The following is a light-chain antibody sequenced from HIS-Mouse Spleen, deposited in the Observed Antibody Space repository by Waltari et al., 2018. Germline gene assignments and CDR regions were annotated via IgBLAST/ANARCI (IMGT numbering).Light chain of an antibody. CDR1: SSDVGSLNL. V-gene: IGLV2-23*03. CDR3: CSYAGSSTFSYV. Sequence: QSALTQPASVSGSPGQSIPIPCTGPSSDVGSLNLVSWSQQHPGKAPKLMSYEGSKRPSGVSNRFSGSKSGNTASLTISGLQAEDEADYYCCSYAGSSTFSYVFGTGTKVTVL. J-gene: IGLJ1*01. CDR2: EGS.